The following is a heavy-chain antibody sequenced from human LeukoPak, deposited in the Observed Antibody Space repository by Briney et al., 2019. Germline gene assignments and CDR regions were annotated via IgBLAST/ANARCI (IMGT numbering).Heavy chain of an antibody. J-gene: IGHJ4*02. Sequence: SETLSLTCAVYGGSFSGYYWSWIRQPPGKGLEWIGEINHSGSTNYNPSLKSRVTISVDTSKNQFSLKLSSVTAADTAVYYCARDPQLPSHFDYWGQGTLVTVSS. D-gene: IGHD5-24*01. CDR3: ARDPQLPSHFDY. CDR2: INHSGST. CDR1: GGSFSGYY. V-gene: IGHV4-34*01.